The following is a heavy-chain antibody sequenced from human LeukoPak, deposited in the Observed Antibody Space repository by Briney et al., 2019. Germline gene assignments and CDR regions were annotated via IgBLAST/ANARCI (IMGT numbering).Heavy chain of an antibody. J-gene: IGHJ4*02. CDR1: GGSISSSTYY. Sequence: SETLSLTCTVSGGSISSSTYYWGWLRRPPGKGLEWIGSIYYSGSTYYNPSLKSRVTVSADTSKNQFSLNLSSVTAADTAVYYCVRGSTLRHYQYWGQGTLVTVSS. CDR3: VRGSTLRHYQY. V-gene: IGHV4-39*01. CDR2: IYYSGST. D-gene: IGHD3-16*01.